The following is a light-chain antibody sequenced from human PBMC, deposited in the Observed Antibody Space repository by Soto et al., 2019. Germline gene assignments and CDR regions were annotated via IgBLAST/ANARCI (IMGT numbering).Light chain of an antibody. CDR2: DTG. Sequence: QAVVTQEPSLTVSPGETVTLTCGSSTGAVTSGHYPYWFQQRPGQAPRTLIYDTGIKPSWTPARFSGSLRGGKAALTLSGAQPEDEAYYHCSLSYNSADVLFGGGTKLTVL. CDR1: TGAVTSGHY. J-gene: IGLJ2*01. CDR3: SLSYNSADVL. V-gene: IGLV7-46*01.